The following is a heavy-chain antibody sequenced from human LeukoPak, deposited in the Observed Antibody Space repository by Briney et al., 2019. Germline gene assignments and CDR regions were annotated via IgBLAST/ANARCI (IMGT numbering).Heavy chain of an antibody. CDR1: GGSISSGSYY. CDR3: ARDPQGATHFDY. CDR2: IYTSGST. Sequence: KASQTLSLTCTVSGGSISSGSYYWRWIRQPAGKGLEWIGRIYTSGSTNYNPSLKSRVTISVDTSKNQFSLKLGSVTAADTAVYYCARDPQGATHFDYWGQGTLVTVSS. V-gene: IGHV4-61*02. D-gene: IGHD1-26*01. J-gene: IGHJ4*02.